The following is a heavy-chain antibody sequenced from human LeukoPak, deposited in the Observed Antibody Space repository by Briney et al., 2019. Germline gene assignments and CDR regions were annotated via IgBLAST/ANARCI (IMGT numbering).Heavy chain of an antibody. CDR2: IRYDGSNK. V-gene: IGHV3-30*02. Sequence: PGGSLRLSCAASGFIFSSFGMHWVRQAPGKGLEWVAFIRYDGSNKYYADSVEGRFTISRDNSKNTLYLQMNSPRPEDTAIYYCAKDRGDYTNWFDPWGQGTLVTVSS. CDR1: GFIFSSFG. J-gene: IGHJ5*02. CDR3: AKDRGDYTNWFDP. D-gene: IGHD4-17*01.